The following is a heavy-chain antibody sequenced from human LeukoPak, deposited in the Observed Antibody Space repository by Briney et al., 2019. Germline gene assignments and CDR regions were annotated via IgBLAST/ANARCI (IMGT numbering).Heavy chain of an antibody. Sequence: PGGSLRLSCAASGFMFSSNWMSWVRLAPGKGLGWVANIKEDGTETYYVDSVKGRFTISRDKSKNTLSLQMNSLRAEDTAVYYCAQQVGYCSSGSCYFTYWGQGTLVTVSS. CDR3: AQQVGYCSSGSCYFTY. CDR2: IKEDGTET. CDR1: GFMFSSNW. D-gene: IGHD2-15*01. J-gene: IGHJ1*01. V-gene: IGHV3-7*03.